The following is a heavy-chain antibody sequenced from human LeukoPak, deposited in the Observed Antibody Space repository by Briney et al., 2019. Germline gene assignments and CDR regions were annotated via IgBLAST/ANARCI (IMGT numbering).Heavy chain of an antibody. D-gene: IGHD3-22*01. CDR2: NIPIFGTA. V-gene: IGHV1-69*01. CDR3: ARLTRDSSGYYLYWFDP. Sequence: GGSLRLSCAASGFTFSSYSLNWVRQAPGKGLEWVGGNIPIFGTANYAQKFQGRVTITADESTSTAYMELSSLRSEDTAVYYCARLTRDSSGYYLYWFDPWGQGTLVTVSS. J-gene: IGHJ5*02. CDR1: GFTFSSYS.